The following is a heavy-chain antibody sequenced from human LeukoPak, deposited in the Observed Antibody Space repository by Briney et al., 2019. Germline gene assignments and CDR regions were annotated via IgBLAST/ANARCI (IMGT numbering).Heavy chain of an antibody. D-gene: IGHD6-19*01. Sequence: PGRSLTLSCSASGFNFRMHAMHWVRQAPGKGLEWVAMIWRGGNFKFYVDSVKGRSTIFRDDSRSMLNLQMDSLTAEDTAVYYCVIDPPDSGWAFWSWGQGALVTVSS. V-gene: IGHV3-33*01. CDR1: GFNFRMHA. CDR3: VIDPPDSGWAFWS. CDR2: IWRGGNFK. J-gene: IGHJ5*02.